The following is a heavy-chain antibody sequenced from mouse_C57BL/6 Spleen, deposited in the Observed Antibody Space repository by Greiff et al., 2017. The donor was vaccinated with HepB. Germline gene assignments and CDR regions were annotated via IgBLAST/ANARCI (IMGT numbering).Heavy chain of an antibody. CDR2: IYPSDSET. V-gene: IGHV1-61*01. Sequence: QVQLQQPGAELVRPGSSVKLSCKASGYTFTSYWMDWVKQRPGQGLEWIGNIYPSDSETHYNQKFKDKATLTVDKSSSTAYMQLSSLTSEDSAVYYCARGGVYYDYDGGYAMDYWGQGTSVTVSS. CDR3: ARGGVYYDYDGGYAMDY. J-gene: IGHJ4*01. D-gene: IGHD2-4*01. CDR1: GYTFTSYW.